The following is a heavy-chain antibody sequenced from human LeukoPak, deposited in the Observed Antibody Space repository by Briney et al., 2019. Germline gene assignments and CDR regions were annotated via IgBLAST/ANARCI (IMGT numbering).Heavy chain of an antibody. V-gene: IGHV4-34*01. J-gene: IGHJ6*02. CDR2: INHSGST. Sequence: SETLSLTCAVYGGSFSGYYWSWIRQPPGKGLEWIGEINHSGSTNYNPSLKSRVTISVGTSKNQFSLKLSSVTAADTAVYYCARGVRDSSRWYVFFYYYGMDVWGQGTTVTVSS. CDR1: GGSFSGYY. D-gene: IGHD6-13*01. CDR3: ARGVRDSSRWYVFFYYYGMDV.